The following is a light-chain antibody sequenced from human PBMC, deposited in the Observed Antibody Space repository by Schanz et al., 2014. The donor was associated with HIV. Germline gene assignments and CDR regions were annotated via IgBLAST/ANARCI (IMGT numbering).Light chain of an antibody. J-gene: IGKJ4*01. CDR3: QQRSNWPPVFT. V-gene: IGKV3D-20*02. Sequence: EIVLTQSPGTLSLSPGERATLSCRASQSVSSSYLAWYQQKPGQAPRLLIYGASSRATGIPARFSGSGSGTDFTLTISRLAPEDFAVYYCQQRSNWPPVFTFGGGAKVEIK. CDR1: QSVSSSY. CDR2: GAS.